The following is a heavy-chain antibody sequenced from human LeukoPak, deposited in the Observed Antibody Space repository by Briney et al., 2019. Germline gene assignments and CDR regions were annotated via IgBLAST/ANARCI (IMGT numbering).Heavy chain of an antibody. D-gene: IGHD4-17*01. V-gene: IGHV4-34*09. CDR2: INHSGST. Sequence: KASETLSLTCAVYGGSFSGYYWSWIRQPPGKGLEWIGEINHSGSTNYNPSLKSRVTISVDTSKNQFSLKLSSVTAADTAVYYCARDRGDYDWFDPWGQGTLVTVSS. CDR3: ARDRGDYDWFDP. J-gene: IGHJ5*02. CDR1: GGSFSGYY.